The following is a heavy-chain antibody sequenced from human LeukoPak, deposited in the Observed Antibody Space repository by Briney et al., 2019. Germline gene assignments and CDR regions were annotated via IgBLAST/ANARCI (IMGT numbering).Heavy chain of an antibody. CDR3: AKDLRELLVGGLSP. CDR1: GFTFSSYA. Sequence: PVGSLRLSCAASGFTFSSYAMHWVRQAPGKGLEWVAVISYDGSNKYYADSVKGRFTISRDNSKNTLYLQMNSLRAEDTAVYYCAKDLRELLVGGLSPWGQGTLVTVSS. D-gene: IGHD1-26*01. V-gene: IGHV3-30*04. J-gene: IGHJ5*02. CDR2: ISYDGSNK.